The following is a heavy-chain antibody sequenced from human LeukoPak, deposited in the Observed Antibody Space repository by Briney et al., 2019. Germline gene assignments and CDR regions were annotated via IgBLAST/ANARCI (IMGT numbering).Heavy chain of an antibody. V-gene: IGHV3-7*01. Sequence: GGSLRLSCAVPEFTFTNYWMNWVRQAPGKGLEWVANIKQDGSEKYYVGSVKGRFTISRDNAKNSLYLQMSSLRAEDTAVYYCARIWSTAYSYYGMDVWGQGTTVTVSS. CDR3: ARIWSTAYSYYGMDV. CDR2: IKQDGSEK. D-gene: IGHD5/OR15-5a*01. J-gene: IGHJ6*02. CDR1: EFTFTNYW.